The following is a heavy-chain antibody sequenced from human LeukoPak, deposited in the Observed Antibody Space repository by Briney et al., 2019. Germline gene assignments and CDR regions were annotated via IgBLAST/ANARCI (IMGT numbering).Heavy chain of an antibody. D-gene: IGHD3-22*01. J-gene: IGHJ4*02. CDR3: ARVDYDSSGYYSDYFDY. CDR2: INHSGST. CDR1: GGSFSGYY. V-gene: IGHV4-34*01. Sequence: SETLSLTCAVYGGSFSGYYWSWIRQPPGKGLGWIGEINHSGSTNYNPSLKSRVTISVDTSKSQFSLKLSSVTAADTAVYYCARVDYDSSGYYSDYFDYWGQGTLVTVSS.